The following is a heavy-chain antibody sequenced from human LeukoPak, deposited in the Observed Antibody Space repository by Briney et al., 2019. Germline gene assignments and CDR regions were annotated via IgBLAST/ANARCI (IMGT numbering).Heavy chain of an antibody. J-gene: IGHJ2*01. V-gene: IGHV4-30-2*01. CDR1: GGSISSGGYS. CDR2: IYHSGST. D-gene: IGHD2-21*02. CDR3: ARDRHCGGDCYWYFDL. Sequence: SETLSLTCAVSGGSISSGGYSWRWIRQPPGKGLEWIGYIYHSGSTYYNPSLKSRVTISVDRSKNQFPLKLSSVTAADTAVYYCARDRHCGGDCYWYFDLWGRGTLVTVSS.